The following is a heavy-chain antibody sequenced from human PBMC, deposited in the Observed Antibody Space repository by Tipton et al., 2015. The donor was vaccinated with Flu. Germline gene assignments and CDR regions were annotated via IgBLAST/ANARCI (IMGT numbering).Heavy chain of an antibody. Sequence: SLRLSCAASGFSIKNYAMSWVRQAPGKGLEWVSAISVSGGSTYYADSVKGRFTTSSANSKNTLYLQMNSLSAEETAVYYCAKVTFPVTMIVVAIVNGMDVWGQGTTLTVSS. D-gene: IGHD3-22*01. CDR3: AKVTFPVTMIVVAIVNGMDV. CDR1: GFSIKNYA. V-gene: IGHV3-23*01. CDR2: ISVSGGST. J-gene: IGHJ6*02.